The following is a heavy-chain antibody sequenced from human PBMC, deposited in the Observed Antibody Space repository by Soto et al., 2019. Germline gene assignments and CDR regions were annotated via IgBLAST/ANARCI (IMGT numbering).Heavy chain of an antibody. J-gene: IGHJ4*02. CDR1: GFTFSSYG. Sequence: QVQLVESGGGVVQPGRSLRLSCAVSGFTFSSYGMNWVRQAPGMGLEWVAAIYYDGSNKYYADSVRGRFTISRDNFKNTLYLHMNSLRAEDTAVYYCARDSKDDSSGYYAGFDYWGQGTLVTVSS. CDR3: ARDSKDDSSGYYAGFDY. V-gene: IGHV3-33*01. CDR2: IYYDGSNK. D-gene: IGHD3-22*01.